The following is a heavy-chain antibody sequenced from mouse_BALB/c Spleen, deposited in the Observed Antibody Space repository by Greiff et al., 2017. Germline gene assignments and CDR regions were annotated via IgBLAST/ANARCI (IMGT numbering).Heavy chain of an antibody. J-gene: IGHJ2*01. CDR3: ANHADGNSYYFDY. CDR2: IWGGGST. Sequence: QVQLKESGPGLVAPSQSLSITCTVSGFSLTDYGVSWIRQPPGKGLEWLGVIWGGGSTYYNSTLKSRLSISKDNSKSQVILKMNSLQTDDTAMYYCANHADGNSYYFDYWGQGTTLTVSS. CDR1: GFSLTDYG. D-gene: IGHD2-1*01. V-gene: IGHV2-6-5*01.